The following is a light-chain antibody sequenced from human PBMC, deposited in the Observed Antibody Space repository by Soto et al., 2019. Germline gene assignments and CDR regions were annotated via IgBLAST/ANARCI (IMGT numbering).Light chain of an antibody. CDR3: AAWDTSLSAYV. J-gene: IGLJ1*01. V-gene: IGLV1-51*02. CDR1: SSIIGNNY. Sequence: QSVLTQPPSVSAAPGQRVAISCSGSSSIIGNNYVSWYQQLLGTAPKLLMYENDERPSGIPDRFSGSKSGTSATLGITGLQTGDEASYYCAAWDTSLSAYVFGTGTKLTVL. CDR2: END.